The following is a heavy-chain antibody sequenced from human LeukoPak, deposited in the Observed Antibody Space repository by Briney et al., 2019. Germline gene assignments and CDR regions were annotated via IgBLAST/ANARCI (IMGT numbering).Heavy chain of an antibody. D-gene: IGHD3-10*01. CDR1: GFTFSDYY. CDR2: ISGSGGST. V-gene: IGHV3-23*01. CDR3: AKEEVSMVRDDFDY. J-gene: IGHJ4*02. Sequence: GGSLRLSCAASGFTFSDYYMSWIRQAPGKGLEWVSSISGSGGSTAYADSVKGRFTISRDNSKNTLYLQMNSLRAEDTAVYYCAKEEVSMVRDDFDYWGQGTLVTVSS.